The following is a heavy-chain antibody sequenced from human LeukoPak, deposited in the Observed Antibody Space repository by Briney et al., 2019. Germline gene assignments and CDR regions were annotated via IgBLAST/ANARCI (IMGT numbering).Heavy chain of an antibody. CDR1: GYSISSGFY. J-gene: IGHJ4*02. CDR3: ARGRPISDY. Sequence: PSETLSLTCTVSGYSISSGFYWGWIRQPPGKGLEWIGSIYHSGSTYYNPSLKSRVTISLDTSKNQSSLKLSSVTAADTAVYYCARGRPISDYWGQGTLVTVPS. V-gene: IGHV4-38-2*02. D-gene: IGHD5-24*01. CDR2: IYHSGST.